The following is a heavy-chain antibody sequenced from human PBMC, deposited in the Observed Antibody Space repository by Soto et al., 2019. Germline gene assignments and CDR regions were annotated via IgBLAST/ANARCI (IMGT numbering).Heavy chain of an antibody. V-gene: IGHV3-21*06. CDR1: GVSFSDYS. Sequence: GGSLRLSCVVSGVSFSDYSMNWVRQAPGKGLEWVSLITGNSEYKYYAGSVKGRFTVSRDNAKNSLYLQMNSLTVEDTAVYYCARSGELLQTFDSWRQGTLATVSS. J-gene: IGHJ4*02. D-gene: IGHD1-26*01. CDR3: ARSGELLQTFDS. CDR2: ITGNSEYK.